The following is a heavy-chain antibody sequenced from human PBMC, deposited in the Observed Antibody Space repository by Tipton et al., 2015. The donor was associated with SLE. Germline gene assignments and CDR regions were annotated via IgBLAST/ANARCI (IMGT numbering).Heavy chain of an antibody. J-gene: IGHJ4*02. D-gene: IGHD5-12*01. Sequence: PGLVKPSETLSLTCTVSGGSISSSSYYWGWIRQPPGKGLEWIGSIYYSGSTYYNPSLKSRVTISVDTSKNQFSLKLSSVTAADTAVYYCARRHYSGPFDSWGQGTLVTVSS. CDR2: IYYSGST. CDR1: GGSISSSSYY. V-gene: IGHV4-39*07. CDR3: ARRHYSGPFDS.